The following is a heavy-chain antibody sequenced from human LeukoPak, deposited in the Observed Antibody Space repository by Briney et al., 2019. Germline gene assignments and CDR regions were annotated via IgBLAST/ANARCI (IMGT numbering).Heavy chain of an antibody. CDR3: ARNYGYNYGTSQPYYFDY. J-gene: IGHJ4*02. CDR1: GGSISSYY. D-gene: IGHD5-18*01. Sequence: PSETLSLTCTVSGGSISSYYWTWIRQPPGKGLEWIGYIYYSGSTNYNPSLKSRVTISVDTSKNQFSLKLSSVTAADTAVYYCARNYGYNYGTSQPYYFDYWGQGTLVIVSS. V-gene: IGHV4-59*01. CDR2: IYYSGST.